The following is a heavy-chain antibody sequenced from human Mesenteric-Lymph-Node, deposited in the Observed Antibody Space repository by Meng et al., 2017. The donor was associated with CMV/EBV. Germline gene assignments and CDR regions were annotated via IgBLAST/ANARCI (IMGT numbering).Heavy chain of an antibody. CDR2: VSSVFDGSNK. Sequence: GGSLRLSCTGSGITLKSHSIHWVRQAPGKGLEWVAIVSSVFDGSNKYYADAVRGRFTTSRDTSQNTVFLHMSSLRPEDAARYFCARDNYCSGTSCFTNWFDPWGQGTLVTVSS. CDR3: ARDNYCSGTSCFTNWFDP. V-gene: IGHV3-30*03. J-gene: IGHJ5*02. CDR1: GITLKSHS. D-gene: IGHD2-2*02.